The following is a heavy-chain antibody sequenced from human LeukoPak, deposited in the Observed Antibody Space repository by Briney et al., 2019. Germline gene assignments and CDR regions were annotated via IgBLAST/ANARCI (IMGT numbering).Heavy chain of an antibody. CDR1: GGSISSSSYY. CDR3: ARIEMATITLDY. Sequence: SETLSLTCTVSGGSISSSSYYWGWIRQPPGKGLGWIGSIYYSGSTYYNPSLKSRVTISVDTSENQFSLKLSSVTAADTAVYYCARIEMATITLDYWGQGTLVTVSS. CDR2: IYYSGST. J-gene: IGHJ4*02. D-gene: IGHD5-24*01. V-gene: IGHV4-39*07.